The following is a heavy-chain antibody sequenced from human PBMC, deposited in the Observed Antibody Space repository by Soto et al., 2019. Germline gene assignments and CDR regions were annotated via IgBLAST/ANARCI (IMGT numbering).Heavy chain of an antibody. V-gene: IGHV3-30*18. J-gene: IGHJ6*03. CDR1: GFPFSSNE. Sequence: GAVKLKCVDPGFPFSSNEMHWVRQAPGKGLEWVAVISYDGSNKYYADSVKGRFTISRDNSKNTLYLQMNSLRAEDTAVYYCAKDSSGPPPHYYYYYMGVWGKGTTVNVSS. CDR3: AKDSSGPPPHYYYYYMGV. CDR2: ISYDGSNK. D-gene: IGHD1-26*01.